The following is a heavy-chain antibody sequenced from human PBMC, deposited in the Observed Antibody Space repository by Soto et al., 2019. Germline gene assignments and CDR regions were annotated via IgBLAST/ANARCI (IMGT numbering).Heavy chain of an antibody. Sequence: SVKVSCKASGGTFSSYAISWLRQAPGQGLEWMGGIIPIFGTANYAQKFQGRVTITADKSTSTAYMELSSLRSEDTAVYYCARGGGYCSGGSCYPRINWFDPWGQGTLVTV. J-gene: IGHJ5*02. CDR3: ARGGGYCSGGSCYPRINWFDP. CDR1: GGTFSSYA. V-gene: IGHV1-69*06. CDR2: IIPIFGTA. D-gene: IGHD2-15*01.